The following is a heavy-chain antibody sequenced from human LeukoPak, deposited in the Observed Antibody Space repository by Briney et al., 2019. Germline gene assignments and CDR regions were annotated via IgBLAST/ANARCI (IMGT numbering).Heavy chain of an antibody. D-gene: IGHD2-2*01. CDR1: GLTFSNYD. V-gene: IGHV3-48*03. Sequence: PGRSLRLSCAASGLTFSNYDMNWVRQAPGKGLEWVSHISSGGSIKYYADSLKGRFTISRDNAKNSLYLQMNSLRAEDTAVYYCARRYCSSTDCLFDYWGQGTLVTVSS. J-gene: IGHJ4*02. CDR2: ISSGGSIK. CDR3: ARRYCSSTDCLFDY.